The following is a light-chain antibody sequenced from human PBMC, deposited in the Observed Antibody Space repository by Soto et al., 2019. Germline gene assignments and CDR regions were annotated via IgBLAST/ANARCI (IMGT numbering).Light chain of an antibody. Sequence: AIRMTQSPSSXSASTGDRVTITCRASQGISSYLAWYQQKPGKAPKLLIYAASTLQSGVPSRFSGSGSGTDFTLTISCLQSEDFATYYCQQYYSYPPTFGGGTKVESK. CDR1: QGISSY. J-gene: IGKJ4*01. CDR2: AAS. V-gene: IGKV1-8*01. CDR3: QQYYSYPPT.